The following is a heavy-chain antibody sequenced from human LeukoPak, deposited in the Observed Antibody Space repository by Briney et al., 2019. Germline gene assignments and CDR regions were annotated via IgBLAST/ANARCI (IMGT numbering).Heavy chain of an antibody. D-gene: IGHD3-3*01. CDR3: TRWRSGISD. Sequence: GGSLRLSCAVSGYIFSDHYIDWVRQAPGKGLEWVGHTKNKADNFATEYAASVKGRFTISGDDSRNSVFLQMNSLKTDDTAVYYCTRWRSGISDWGQGTLVTVSS. CDR1: GYIFSDHY. CDR2: TKNKADNFAT. J-gene: IGHJ4*02. V-gene: IGHV3-72*01.